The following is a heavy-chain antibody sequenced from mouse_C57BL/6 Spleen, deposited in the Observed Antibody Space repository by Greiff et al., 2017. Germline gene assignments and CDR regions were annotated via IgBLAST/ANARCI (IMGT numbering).Heavy chain of an antibody. Sequence: QLKESGGGLVQPKGSLKLSCAASGFSFNTYAMNWVRQAPGKGLEWVARIRSKSNKYATYYADSVKDRFTISRDDSESMLYLQMNNLKTEDTAMYYCGRQTGRYFDVWGTGTTVTVSS. J-gene: IGHJ1*03. D-gene: IGHD4-1*01. CDR2: IRSKSNKYAT. CDR3: GRQTGRYFDV. V-gene: IGHV10-1*01. CDR1: GFSFNTYA.